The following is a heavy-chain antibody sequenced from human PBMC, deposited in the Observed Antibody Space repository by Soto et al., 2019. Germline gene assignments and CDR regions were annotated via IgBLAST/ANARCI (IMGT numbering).Heavy chain of an antibody. J-gene: IGHJ4*02. CDR3: ARFLQLRPLDY. Sequence: QVQLVQSEGEMKKPGASVKVSCKASGYTFTSFGIGWVRQAPGQWLEYMGWITVYNGNTNYAQKFQGRVTMTADTSTSTVYLELTNLISDDTAVYYCARFLQLRPLDYWGQGTLVTVSS. V-gene: IGHV1-18*04. CDR2: ITVYNGNT. CDR1: GYTFTSFG. D-gene: IGHD5-18*01.